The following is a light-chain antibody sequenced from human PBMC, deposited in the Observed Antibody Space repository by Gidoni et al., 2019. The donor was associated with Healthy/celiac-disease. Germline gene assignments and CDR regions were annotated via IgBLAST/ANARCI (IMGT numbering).Light chain of an antibody. V-gene: IGKV1D-12*01. Sequence: IQMTQSPSSVSASVGDRVTNTCRASPGNSNLLAWYQQKPGKAPKLLIYAASSLQSGVPSRFSGSGSRTDITLTISSLQPEDFATYYCQQDNSFPTFGGGTKVEIK. CDR3: QQDNSFPT. CDR2: AAS. CDR1: PGNSNL. J-gene: IGKJ4*01.